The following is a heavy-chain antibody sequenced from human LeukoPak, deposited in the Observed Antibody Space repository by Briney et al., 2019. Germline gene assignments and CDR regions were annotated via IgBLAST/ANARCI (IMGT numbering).Heavy chain of an antibody. CDR1: GFTVSSNY. CDR2: ISGSGGST. D-gene: IGHD3-3*01. Sequence: GGSLRLSCAASGFTVSSNYMSWVRQAPGKGLEWVSAISGSGGSTYYADSVKGRFTISRDNSKNTLYLQMNSLRAEDTAVYYCAKVYDFWSGYWSYWGQGTLVTVSS. J-gene: IGHJ4*02. CDR3: AKVYDFWSGYWSY. V-gene: IGHV3-23*01.